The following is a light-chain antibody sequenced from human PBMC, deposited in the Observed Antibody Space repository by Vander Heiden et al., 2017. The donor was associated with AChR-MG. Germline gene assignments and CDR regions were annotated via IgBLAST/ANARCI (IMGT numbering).Light chain of an antibody. Sequence: EIVLTQSPGTLSLFPGEGATLSCRASQIIDTNYLAWYQQKPGQAPRLLIYGTSGRATGIPDRFSGSGSATDFTLTISRLEPEDFAVYYCQQFDSSPWTFGQGTKVKI. CDR2: GTS. CDR3: QQFDSSPWT. V-gene: IGKV3-20*01. CDR1: QIIDTNY. J-gene: IGKJ1*01.